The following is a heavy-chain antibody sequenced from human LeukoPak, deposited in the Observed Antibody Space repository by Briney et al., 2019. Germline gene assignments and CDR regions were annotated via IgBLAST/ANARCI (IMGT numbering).Heavy chain of an antibody. J-gene: IGHJ4*02. CDR3: ATSHDSSGND. V-gene: IGHV3-7*01. Sequence: GSLRLSCAASGFAFSDFWMSWVRQAPGKGLEWVANIRQDGSDKYYVASVRGRFTISRDNAKNPLYLQMNSLTAEDTAVYYCATSHDSSGNDWGQGTLVTVSS. CDR2: IRQDGSDK. D-gene: IGHD3-22*01. CDR1: GFAFSDFW.